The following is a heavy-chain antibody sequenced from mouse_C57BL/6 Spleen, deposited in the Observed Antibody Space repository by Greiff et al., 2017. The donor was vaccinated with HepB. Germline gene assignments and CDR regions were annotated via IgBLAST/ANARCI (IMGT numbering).Heavy chain of an antibody. D-gene: IGHD3-1*01. J-gene: IGHJ2*01. V-gene: IGHV1-26*01. CDR3: ASGRGD. Sequence: EVQLQQSGPELVKPGASVKISCKASGYTFTDYYMNWVKQSHGKSLEWIGDINPNNGGTSYNQKFKGKATLTVDKSSSTAYMELRSLTSEDSAVYYCASGRGDWGQGTTLTVSS. CDR2: INPNNGGT. CDR1: GYTFTDYY.